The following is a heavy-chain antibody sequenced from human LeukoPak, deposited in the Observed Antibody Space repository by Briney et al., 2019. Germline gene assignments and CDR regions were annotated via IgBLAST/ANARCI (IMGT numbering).Heavy chain of an antibody. V-gene: IGHV1-2*02. CDR3: ARGRQLHLGELFPFAAFFQP. CDR1: GYTFTGQY. D-gene: IGHD3-16*01. J-gene: IGHJ1*01. Sequence: DSVKVSCKTSGYTFTGQYLHWVRQAPGQGLEWMGWINTNRGGTKSAQKFQGRVIMTRVTSISTAYMELRSLSSDDTAVYYCARGRQLHLGELFPFAAFFQPWGQGTLVTV. CDR2: INTNRGGT.